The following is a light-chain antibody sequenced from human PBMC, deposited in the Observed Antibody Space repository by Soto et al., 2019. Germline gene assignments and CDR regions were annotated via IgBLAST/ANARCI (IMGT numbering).Light chain of an antibody. V-gene: IGKV1-27*01. J-gene: IGKJ3*01. Sequence: DIQMTQSPTSLSASVGDRVTITCGASQDIRTFVAWYQQKPGKAPKLLIYAASTLHSGVPSRFSGSGSGTDFTLTINSLQPEDVATYSCQKYSSVPVFGPGTKVEIK. CDR3: QKYSSVPV. CDR2: AAS. CDR1: QDIRTF.